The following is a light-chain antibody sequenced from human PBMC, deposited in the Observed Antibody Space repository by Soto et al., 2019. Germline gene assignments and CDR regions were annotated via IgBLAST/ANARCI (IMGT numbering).Light chain of an antibody. Sequence: EIVLTQSPATLSLSPGERGTLSCRASQSVSRSLAWYQQKPGQAPRLLIYGASNRATGIPARFSGSGSGTHFALTISSLEPEDFAVYYCQQHSNWPTFGQGTKVELK. CDR2: GAS. CDR1: QSVSRS. CDR3: QQHSNWPT. J-gene: IGKJ1*01. V-gene: IGKV3-11*01.